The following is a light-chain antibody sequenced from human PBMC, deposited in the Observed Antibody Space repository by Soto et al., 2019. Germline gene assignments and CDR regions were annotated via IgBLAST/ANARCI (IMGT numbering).Light chain of an antibody. CDR3: AAWDVSLNVVL. CDR2: STN. CDR1: SSNIGTNT. V-gene: IGLV1-44*01. J-gene: IGLJ2*01. Sequence: QSVLTQPPSASGTPGQRGTISCSGSSSNIGTNTVNWYQQLPGSAPQLLLYSTNHRPSGVPGRFSGSKSGTSASLAISGLQSDDEADYYCAAWDVSLNVVLFGGGTELTVL.